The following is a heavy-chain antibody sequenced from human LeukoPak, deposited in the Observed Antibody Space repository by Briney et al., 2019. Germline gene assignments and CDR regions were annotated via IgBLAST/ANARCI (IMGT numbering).Heavy chain of an antibody. Sequence: GGSLRLSCAASGLTFSTYWMSWVRQAPGKGLEWVANINQDVSERNYVDSVKGRFTISRDNAKNSLYLQMNSLRAEDTAVYYCARDRGYSTFDIWGQGTKVTVSS. CDR2: INQDVSER. CDR1: GLTFSTYW. V-gene: IGHV3-7*05. CDR3: ARDRGYSTFDI. J-gene: IGHJ3*02. D-gene: IGHD5-18*01.